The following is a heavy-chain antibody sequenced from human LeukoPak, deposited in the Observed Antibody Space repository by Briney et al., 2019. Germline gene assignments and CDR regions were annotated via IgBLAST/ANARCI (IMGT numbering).Heavy chain of an antibody. CDR2: ISSSGDSI. CDR3: LRDEVGATTEFDY. Sequence: GGSLRLSCAASGFTFSNYEMNWVRQAPGKGREWVSYISSSGDSIYYADSVRGRFTISRDNAKNSLYLQMNGLRAEDTAVYYCLRDEVGATTEFDYWGQGTLVTVAS. V-gene: IGHV3-48*03. J-gene: IGHJ4*02. CDR1: GFTFSNYE. D-gene: IGHD1-26*01.